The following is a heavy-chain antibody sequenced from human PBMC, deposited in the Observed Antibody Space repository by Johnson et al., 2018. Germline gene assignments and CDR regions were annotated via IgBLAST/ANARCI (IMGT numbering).Heavy chain of an antibody. CDR2: IWYDGSNK. V-gene: IGHV3-33*08. J-gene: IGHJ3*02. CDR3: ARDEGDAFDI. Sequence: QVQLQQSGGGVVQPGRSLRLSCAASGFTFSRYGMHWVRQAPGKGLEWVAVIWYDGSNKYYVDSVKGRFTISIDNSKNTVYLQMNSLRAEDTAVCYCARDEGDAFDIWGQGTMVTVSS. CDR1: GFTFSRYG.